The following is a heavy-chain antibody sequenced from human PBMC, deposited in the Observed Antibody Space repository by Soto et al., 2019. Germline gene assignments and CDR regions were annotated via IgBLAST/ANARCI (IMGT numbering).Heavy chain of an antibody. CDR3: ARHFSVDYFDF. V-gene: IGHV4-59*08. CDR1: GGSISSYY. J-gene: IGHJ4*02. Sequence: SETLSLTCTVSGGSISSYYWSWIRQPPGRGLEWIGYIYYSGSTNYNPSLKSRVTISVDRSKNQFSLKLSSVTAADTAVYYCARHFSVDYFDFWGQGALVTVSS. CDR2: IYYSGST.